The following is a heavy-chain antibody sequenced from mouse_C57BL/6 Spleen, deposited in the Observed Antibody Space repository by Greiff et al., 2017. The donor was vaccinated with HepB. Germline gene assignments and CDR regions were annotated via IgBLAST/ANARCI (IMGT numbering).Heavy chain of an antibody. CDR3: ASRDWYFDV. J-gene: IGHJ1*03. CDR1: GYTFTSYW. Sequence: VQLPQPGAELVMPGASVKLSCKASGYTFTSYWMHWVKQRPGQGLEWIGEIDPSDSYTNYNQKFKGKSTLTVDKSSSTAYMQLSSLTSEDSAVYYCASRDWYFDVWGTGTTVTVSS. D-gene: IGHD3-3*01. CDR2: IDPSDSYT. V-gene: IGHV1-69*01.